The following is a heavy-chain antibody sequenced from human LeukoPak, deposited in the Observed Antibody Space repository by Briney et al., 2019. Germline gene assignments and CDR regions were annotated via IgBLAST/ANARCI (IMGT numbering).Heavy chain of an antibody. J-gene: IGHJ6*03. D-gene: IGHD5-18*01. Sequence: GGSLRLSCAASGFTVSRNYMSWVRQAPGKGLEWVSYISSSSSTIYYADSVKGRFTISRDNAKNSLYLQMNSLRAEDTAVYYCARLTATDYYYYMDVWGKGTTVTISS. CDR1: GFTVSRNY. V-gene: IGHV3-48*04. CDR3: ARLTATDYYYYMDV. CDR2: ISSSSSTI.